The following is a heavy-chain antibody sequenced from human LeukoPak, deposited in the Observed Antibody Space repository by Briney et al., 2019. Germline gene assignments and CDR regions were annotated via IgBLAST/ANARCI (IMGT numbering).Heavy chain of an antibody. D-gene: IGHD6-19*01. J-gene: IGHJ3*02. V-gene: IGHV4-59*12. CDR1: GGSISSYY. CDR3: ARTGQWLVRDAFDI. CDR2: IYYSGST. Sequence: SETLSLTCTVSGGSISSYYWSWIRQPPGKGLEWIGYIYYSGSTNYNPSLKSRVTISVDTSKNQFSLKLSSVTAADTAVYYCARTGQWLVRDAFDIWGQGTMVTVSS.